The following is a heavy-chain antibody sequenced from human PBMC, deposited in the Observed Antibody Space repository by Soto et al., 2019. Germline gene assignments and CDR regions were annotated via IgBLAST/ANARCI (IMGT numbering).Heavy chain of an antibody. CDR1: GGTFSSYA. V-gene: IGHV1-69*13. CDR3: ARDRSYRAVAGPFDN. CDR2: IIPSFGTA. D-gene: IGHD6-19*01. Sequence: SVKVSGKASGGTFSSYAISWVRQAPGQGLEWMGGIIPSFGTANYAQKFQGRVTITADESTSTAYMELSSLRSEDTAVYYCARDRSYRAVAGPFDNWGQGTLVTVSS. J-gene: IGHJ4*02.